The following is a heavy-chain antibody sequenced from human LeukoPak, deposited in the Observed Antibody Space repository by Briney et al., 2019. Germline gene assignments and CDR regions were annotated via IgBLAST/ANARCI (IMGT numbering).Heavy chain of an antibody. V-gene: IGHV4-61*02. D-gene: IGHD6-6*01. Sequence: SPTLSLTCTVSGGSVRRGNYYWTWIRQPAGSGLEWIGRIYTSGTTDYNPSLRTRVTISVDASRNQFSLNLSSVTAADTAVYYCARWSGSVTARNYYYYMDVWGEGTTVTVSS. CDR1: GGSVRRGNYY. CDR2: IYTSGTT. J-gene: IGHJ6*03. CDR3: ARWSGSVTARNYYYYMDV.